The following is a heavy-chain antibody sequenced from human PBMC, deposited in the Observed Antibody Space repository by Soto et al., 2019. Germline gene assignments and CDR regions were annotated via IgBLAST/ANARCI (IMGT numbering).Heavy chain of an antibody. Sequence: GGSLRLSCAASGVTFSSYWMHWVRHAPGKGLEWVSAISGSGGSTAYADSVKGRFTISRDNSKNTLYLQMNSLRAEDTAVYYCAKDSPADTFDYWGQGTLVTVSS. V-gene: IGHV3-23*01. CDR1: GVTFSSYW. CDR2: ISGSGGST. J-gene: IGHJ4*02. CDR3: AKDSPADTFDY.